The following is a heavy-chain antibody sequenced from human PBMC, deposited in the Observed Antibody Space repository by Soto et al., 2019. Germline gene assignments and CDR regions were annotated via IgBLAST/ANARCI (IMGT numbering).Heavy chain of an antibody. D-gene: IGHD6-25*01. CDR2: ISSNGGST. CDR1: AFTFNIYP. V-gene: IGHV3-64D*08. J-gene: IGHJ4*02. CDR3: VKEIPAGGRAFDY. Sequence: GGSLRLSCSASAFTFNIYPMHWVRQAPGRGLEYVSAISSNGGSTYYADSVKGRFTISRDNSKNTLYLQMSSLRTEDTAVYYCVKEIPAGGRAFDYWGQGTLVTVSS.